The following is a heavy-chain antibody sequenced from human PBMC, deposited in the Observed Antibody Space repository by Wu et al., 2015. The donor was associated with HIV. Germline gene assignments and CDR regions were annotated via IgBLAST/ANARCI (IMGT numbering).Heavy chain of an antibody. CDR3: ARSILTGGGVDYYYYGMDV. D-gene: IGHD3-9*01. J-gene: IGHJ6*02. Sequence: QVQLVQSGAEVKKPGSSVKVSCKAPGGTFSSYAISWVRQAPGQGLEWMGGIIPIFGTANYAQKFQGRVTITTDESTSTAYMELSSLRSEDTAVYYCARSILTGGGVDYYYYGMDVWGQGTTVTVSS. V-gene: IGHV1-69*05. CDR1: GGTFSSYA. CDR2: IIPIFGTA.